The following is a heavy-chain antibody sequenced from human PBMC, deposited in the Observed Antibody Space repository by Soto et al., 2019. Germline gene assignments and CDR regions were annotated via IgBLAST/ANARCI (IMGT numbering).Heavy chain of an antibody. CDR2: IKSKAHAGTT. D-gene: IGHD3-22*01. CDR3: TTDAYTPMIEVRFDY. Sequence: GGSLRLSWAASGGAFSNVWRSWVRQAPGKGLEWVGRIKSKAHAGTTDSAAPISGRFAITTDDSRTIVYMQINSLNTEDTAVYYCTTDAYTPMIEVRFDYWGRGTLVTVSS. V-gene: IGHV3-15*05. CDR1: GGAFSNVW. J-gene: IGHJ2*01.